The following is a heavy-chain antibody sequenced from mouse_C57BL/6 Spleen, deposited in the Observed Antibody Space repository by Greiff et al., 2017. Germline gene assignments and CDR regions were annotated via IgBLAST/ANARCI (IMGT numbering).Heavy chain of an antibody. J-gene: IGHJ4*01. CDR1: GYTFTSYW. CDR3: AKLGPGGAMDY. V-gene: IGHV1-52*01. D-gene: IGHD4-1*01. Sequence: QVQLQQPGAELVRPGSSVTLSCKASGYTFTSYWMHWVKQRPIQGLEWIGNIDPSDSETHYNQKFKDKATLTVDKSSSTAYMQLSSLTSEDSAVYYCAKLGPGGAMDYWGQGTSVTVSS. CDR2: IDPSDSET.